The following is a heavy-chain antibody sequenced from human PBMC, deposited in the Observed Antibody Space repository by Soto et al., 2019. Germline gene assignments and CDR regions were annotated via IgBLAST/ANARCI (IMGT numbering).Heavy chain of an antibody. CDR2: ISSSGSTI. Sequence: GGSLRLSCAASGFTFSSYEMNWVRQAPGKGLEWVSYISSSGSTIYYADSVKGRFTISRDNAKNSLYLQMNSLRAEDTAVDYGAKDSSSGSDACDIWGQGTMVTVSS. J-gene: IGHJ3*02. D-gene: IGHD6-13*01. CDR1: GFTFSSYE. CDR3: AKDSSSGSDACDI. V-gene: IGHV3-48*03.